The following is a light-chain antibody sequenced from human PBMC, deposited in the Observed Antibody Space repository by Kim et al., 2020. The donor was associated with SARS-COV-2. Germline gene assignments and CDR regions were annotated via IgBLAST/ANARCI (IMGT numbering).Light chain of an antibody. Sequence: DIQMTQSPSSLSASVGDRVTITCRTSQSISSHLNWYHQKPGRAPKLLIYAASTLQGGVPSRFSGSGSETDFTLTISSLQPEDVGTYFCQQSYITPFTCGPGTKVDIK. J-gene: IGKJ3*01. CDR2: AAS. V-gene: IGKV1-39*01. CDR3: QQSYITPFT. CDR1: QSISSH.